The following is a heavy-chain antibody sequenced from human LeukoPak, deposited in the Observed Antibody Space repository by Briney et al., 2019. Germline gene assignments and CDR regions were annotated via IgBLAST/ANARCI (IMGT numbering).Heavy chain of an antibody. Sequence: SETLSLTCTVSGGSISSSSYYWGWIRQPPGKGLEWIGSIYYSGSTYYNPPLKSRVTISVDTSKNQFSLKLSSVTAADTAVYYCALASWSGYSPDYWGQGTLVTVSS. V-gene: IGHV4-39*01. CDR3: ALASWSGYSPDY. CDR2: IYYSGST. D-gene: IGHD3-3*01. CDR1: GGSISSSSYY. J-gene: IGHJ4*02.